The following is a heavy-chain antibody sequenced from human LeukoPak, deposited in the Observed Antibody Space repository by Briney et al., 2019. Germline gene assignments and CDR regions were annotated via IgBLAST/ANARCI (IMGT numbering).Heavy chain of an antibody. J-gene: IGHJ4*02. CDR3: ARNVGYATFGY. D-gene: IGHD5-12*01. CDR1: GFTFSGYR. Sequence: GGSLRLSCAASGFTFSGYRMSWVRQAPGKGLGWVANIKQDESEKYYVDSVKGRFTTSRDNAKSSLYLQMNSLRAEDTAVYYCARNVGYATFGYWGQGTVVAVAS. CDR2: IKQDESEK. V-gene: IGHV3-7*01.